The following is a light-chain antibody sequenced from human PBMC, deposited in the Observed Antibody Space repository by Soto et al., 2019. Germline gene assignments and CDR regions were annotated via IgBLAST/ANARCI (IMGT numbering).Light chain of an antibody. Sequence: SYELTQPPSVSVSPGQTASIACSGDKLGRKYAYWYQQKPGQYPVVVIYEDNKRPSGIPERFSGSNSGNTATLTISGTQAMDEADYYCQAWDSSTGVFGTGTKLTVL. CDR3: QAWDSSTGV. CDR1: KLGRKY. J-gene: IGLJ1*01. V-gene: IGLV3-1*01. CDR2: EDN.